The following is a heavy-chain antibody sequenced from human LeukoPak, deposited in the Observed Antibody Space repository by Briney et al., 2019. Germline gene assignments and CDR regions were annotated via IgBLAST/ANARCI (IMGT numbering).Heavy chain of an antibody. Sequence: GGSLRLSCAASGFTFRSYAMGWVRQAPGKGLEWVSGIRGSGDNTYYADSVKGRFTISRDNSKSTLYLQMNSLRAEDTAVYYCAKDRGNWVYYFDNWGQGTLVTVSS. V-gene: IGHV3-23*01. CDR3: AKDRGNWVYYFDN. J-gene: IGHJ4*02. CDR2: IRGSGDNT. D-gene: IGHD7-27*01. CDR1: GFTFRSYA.